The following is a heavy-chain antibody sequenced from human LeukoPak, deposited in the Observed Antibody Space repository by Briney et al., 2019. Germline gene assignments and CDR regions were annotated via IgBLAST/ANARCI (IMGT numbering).Heavy chain of an antibody. V-gene: IGHV1-18*01. D-gene: IGHD2-2*02. CDR3: ARDEGFCSSTSCYTRMSAFDI. CDR1: GYTFSSYG. Sequence: ASVKVSCKASGYTFSSYGISWVRQAPGQGLEWMGRISAYNGNTNYGQKVQGRVTMTTDTSTSTAYMELRSLRFDDTAVYYCARDEGFCSSTSCYTRMSAFDIWGQGTMVTVSS. CDR2: ISAYNGNT. J-gene: IGHJ3*02.